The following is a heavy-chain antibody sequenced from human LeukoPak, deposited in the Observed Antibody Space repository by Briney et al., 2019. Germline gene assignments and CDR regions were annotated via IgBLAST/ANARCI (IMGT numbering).Heavy chain of an antibody. Sequence: SETLSLTCTVSGGSISSGGYYWSWIRQPPGKGLEWIGYIYHSGSTYYNPSLKSRVTISVDTSKNQFSLKLSSVTAADTAVYYCARQQADFWSGFYFDYWGQGTLVTVSS. CDR1: GGSISSGGYY. V-gene: IGHV4-30-2*03. D-gene: IGHD3-3*01. CDR2: IYHSGST. CDR3: ARQQADFWSGFYFDY. J-gene: IGHJ4*02.